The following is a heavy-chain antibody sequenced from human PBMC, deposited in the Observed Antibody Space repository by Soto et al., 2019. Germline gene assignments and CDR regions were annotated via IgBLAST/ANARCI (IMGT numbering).Heavy chain of an antibody. J-gene: IGHJ3*02. CDR2: ISYDGSNK. CDR1: GFTFSSYA. CDR3: ASGRRELRRFDAFDI. V-gene: IGHV3-30*14. Sequence: QVQLVESGGGVVQPGRSLRLSCAASGFTFSSYAMHWVRQAPGKGLEWVAVISYDGSNKYYADSVKGRFTISRDNSKNTLYRQMNSLRAEDTAVYYCASGRRELRRFDAFDIWGQGTMVTVSS. D-gene: IGHD1-7*01.